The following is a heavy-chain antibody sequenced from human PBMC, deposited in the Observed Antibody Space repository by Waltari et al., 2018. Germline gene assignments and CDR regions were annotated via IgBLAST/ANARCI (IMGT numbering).Heavy chain of an antibody. CDR2: IYYSGST. CDR3: ARLTMVQGVLPY. D-gene: IGHD3-10*01. CDR1: GGSISSSSYY. Sequence: QLQLQESGPGLVKPSETLSLPCTVSGGSISSSSYYWGWIRQPPGKGLEWIGSIYYSGSTYYNPSLKSRVTISVDTSKNQFSLKLSSVTAADTAVYYSARLTMVQGVLPYWGQGTLVTVSS. J-gene: IGHJ4*02. V-gene: IGHV4-39*07.